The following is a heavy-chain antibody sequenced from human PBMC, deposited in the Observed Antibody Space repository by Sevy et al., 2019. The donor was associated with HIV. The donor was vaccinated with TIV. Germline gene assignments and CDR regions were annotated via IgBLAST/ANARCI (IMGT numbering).Heavy chain of an antibody. V-gene: IGHV5-51*01. J-gene: IGHJ6*02. D-gene: IGHD1-1*01. CDR1: GYSFSSYW. Sequence: GESLKISCKASGYSFSSYWFGWVRQMPGKGLEWMGIIYPGDSDTRYSLSFQGQVTISVDKSFGTAYLQWSSLKASDTAIYYCARGARGTLPSFYYYGFDVWGQGTTVTVSS. CDR3: ARGARGTLPSFYYYGFDV. CDR2: IYPGDSDT.